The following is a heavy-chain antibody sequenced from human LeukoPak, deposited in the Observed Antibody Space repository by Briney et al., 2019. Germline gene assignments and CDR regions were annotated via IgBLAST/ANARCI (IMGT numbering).Heavy chain of an antibody. V-gene: IGHV4-59*08. CDR1: GGSISTYY. Sequence: SETLSLTCTVSGGSISTYYWNWIRQPPGKGLEWIGYFFYSGSTNFNPSLKSRVTISVDTSKSQFSLKLSSVTAADTAVYYCARGDQNYMTWLGGFDYWGQGTLVTVSS. J-gene: IGHJ4*02. CDR2: FFYSGST. D-gene: IGHD6-19*01. CDR3: ARGDQNYMTWLGGFDY.